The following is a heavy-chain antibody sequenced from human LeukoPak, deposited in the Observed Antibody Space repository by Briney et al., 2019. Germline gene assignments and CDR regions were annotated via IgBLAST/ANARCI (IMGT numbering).Heavy chain of an antibody. J-gene: IGHJ6*03. V-gene: IGHV1-69*02. Sequence: SVKVSCKASGGTFSSYTISWVRQAPGQGLEWMGRIIPILGIANYAQKFQGRVTITADESTSTAYMELSSLRSEDTAVYYCARAKTTVTSYMDVWGKGTTVTVSS. CDR1: GGTFSSYT. CDR2: IIPILGIA. D-gene: IGHD4-11*01. CDR3: ARAKTTVTSYMDV.